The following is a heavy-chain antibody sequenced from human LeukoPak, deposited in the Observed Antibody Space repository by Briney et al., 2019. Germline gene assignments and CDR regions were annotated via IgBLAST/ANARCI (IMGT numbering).Heavy chain of an antibody. CDR3: ARVGGVVNYYFDY. J-gene: IGHJ4*02. Sequence: VGSLRLSCAASGFTVSSNYMSWVRQAPGKGLEWVSVIYSGGSTYYADSVKGRFTISRDNSKNTLYLQMNSLRAEDTAVYYCARVGGVVNYYFDYWGQGTLVTVSS. V-gene: IGHV3-53*01. D-gene: IGHD2-15*01. CDR1: GFTVSSNY. CDR2: IYSGGST.